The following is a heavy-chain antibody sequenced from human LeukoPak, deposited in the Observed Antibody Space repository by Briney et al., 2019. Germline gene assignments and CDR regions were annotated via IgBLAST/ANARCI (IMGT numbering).Heavy chain of an antibody. Sequence: PSETLSLTCAVYGESFSGFYWSWIRQPPGKGLEWIGEIHHSGGTNYNPSLKSRVTISESTYKNQFSLHQTSVTDAYAAVYYCAGRRTRYSSNFDSWGRGTLVTVPS. CDR1: GESFSGFY. V-gene: IGHV4-34*01. D-gene: IGHD3-16*02. CDR2: IHHSGGT. CDR3: AGRRTRYSSNFDS. J-gene: IGHJ4*02.